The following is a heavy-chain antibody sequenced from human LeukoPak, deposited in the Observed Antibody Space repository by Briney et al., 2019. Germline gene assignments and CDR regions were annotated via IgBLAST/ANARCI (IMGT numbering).Heavy chain of an antibody. CDR1: GYTFTDYY. D-gene: IGHD1-1*01. J-gene: IGHJ3*01. CDR2: INPNGGAT. CDR3: SRDRADGSMNAFDV. Sequence: GASVKVSCKVSGYTFTDYYMHWVQQAPGKGLEWMGWINPNGGATRFAQEFQGRVTMTRDTSITTAYMDLTSLRSDDTAVYYCSRDRADGSMNAFDVWGQGTLVTVSS. V-gene: IGHV1-2*02.